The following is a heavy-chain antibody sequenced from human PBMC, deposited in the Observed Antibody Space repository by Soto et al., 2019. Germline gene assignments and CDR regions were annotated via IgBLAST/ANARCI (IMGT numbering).Heavy chain of an antibody. J-gene: IGHJ6*02. Sequence: PGESLKISCKGSGYTFTTYWIGWMRQLPGKGLEWMGIIYPDDSDTKYSPSFQGHVTISADKSINTAYLQWSSLKASDTAMYYCARSGPGSFDSPKYYHYGMDVGGQGTTETVSS. V-gene: IGHV5-51*01. CDR3: ARSGPGSFDSPKYYHYGMDV. D-gene: IGHD3-10*01. CDR1: GYTFTTYW. CDR2: IYPDDSDT.